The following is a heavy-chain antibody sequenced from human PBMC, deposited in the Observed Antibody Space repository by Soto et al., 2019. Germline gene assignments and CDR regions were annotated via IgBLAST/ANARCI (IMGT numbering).Heavy chain of an antibody. J-gene: IGHJ4*02. Sequence: QVQLQQWGAGLSKPSETLSLTCAVYGGSFSGYYWSWIRQPPGKGLEWIGEINHSGSTNYNPSRKSRVTISVATSKHQFSLTLRSVTAADTAVYYCARVSGYSYGKAHFDYWGQGTLVTVSS. D-gene: IGHD5-18*01. CDR2: INHSGST. V-gene: IGHV4-34*01. CDR1: GGSFSGYY. CDR3: ARVSGYSYGKAHFDY.